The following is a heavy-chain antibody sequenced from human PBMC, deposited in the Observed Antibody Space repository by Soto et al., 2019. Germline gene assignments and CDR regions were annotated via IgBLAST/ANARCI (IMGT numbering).Heavy chain of an antibody. Sequence: SGRTLVNPTQTRTLTCTLSGFSVSTSGRRVSWIRQPPGKALEWLARIDWDDDKFYSTSLKTRLTISKDTSKTQVVLTVTNMDPMDTATYYCARYNWNDHYFDYWGQGTLVTVSS. CDR2: IDWDDDK. CDR1: GFSVSTSGRR. J-gene: IGHJ4*02. CDR3: ARYNWNDHYFDY. D-gene: IGHD1-1*01. V-gene: IGHV2-70*04.